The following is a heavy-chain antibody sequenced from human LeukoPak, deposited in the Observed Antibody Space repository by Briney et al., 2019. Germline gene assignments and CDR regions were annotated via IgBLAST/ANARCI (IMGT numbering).Heavy chain of an antibody. CDR2: IYYSGST. CDR3: AREYTQVVHYYILTGYYRGGYYFDY. CDR1: GGSISSSSYY. Sequence: SETLSLTYTVSGGSISSSSYYWGWIRQPPGKGLEWIGSIYYSGSTYYNPSLKSRVTISVDTSKNQFSLKLSSVTAADTAVYYCAREYTQVVHYYILTGYYRGGYYFDYWGQGTLVTVSS. J-gene: IGHJ4*02. V-gene: IGHV4-39*07. D-gene: IGHD3-9*01.